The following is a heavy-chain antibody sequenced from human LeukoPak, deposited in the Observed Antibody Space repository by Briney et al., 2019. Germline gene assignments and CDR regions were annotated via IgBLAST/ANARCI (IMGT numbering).Heavy chain of an antibody. CDR3: ARDRVTGSTYWYFDL. V-gene: IGHV4-59*01. Sequence: SETLSLTCTVSGGSISTYYWSWIRQPPGKGLEWMWYIYYSGSTNYNPSLTSRVTISVDTSKNQFSLKLSSVTAADTAVYYCARDRVTGSTYWYFDLWGRGTLVTVSS. J-gene: IGHJ2*01. D-gene: IGHD7-27*01. CDR1: GGSISTYY. CDR2: IYYSGST.